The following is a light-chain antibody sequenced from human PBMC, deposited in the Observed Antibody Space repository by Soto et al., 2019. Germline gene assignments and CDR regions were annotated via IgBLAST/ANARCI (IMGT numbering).Light chain of an antibody. CDR3: QHYDNLPPLT. CDR1: QDSRKY. CDR2: GAS. J-gene: IGKJ3*01. Sequence: DIQMTQSPSSLSASIGDRVTITCQASQDSRKYLSWYQQKPGRAPKLLLYGASNLATGVSSRFSGSVYGTDFTFNISSIQPEDTPTYYCQHYDNLPPLTFGPGTKVAIK. V-gene: IGKV1-33*01.